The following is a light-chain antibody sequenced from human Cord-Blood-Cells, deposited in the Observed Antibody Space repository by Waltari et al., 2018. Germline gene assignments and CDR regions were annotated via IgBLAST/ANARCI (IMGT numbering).Light chain of an antibody. Sequence: QSALTQPASVSGSPGQSITISCTGTSSDVGGYNYVSWYQQHPGKAPKRMIYEVRNRPSGVSNRFSGSKSGNTASLTISGLQAEDEADYYCSSYTSSSTYVFGTGTKVTVL. CDR3: SSYTSSSTYV. CDR2: EVR. V-gene: IGLV2-14*01. J-gene: IGLJ1*01. CDR1: SSDVGGYNY.